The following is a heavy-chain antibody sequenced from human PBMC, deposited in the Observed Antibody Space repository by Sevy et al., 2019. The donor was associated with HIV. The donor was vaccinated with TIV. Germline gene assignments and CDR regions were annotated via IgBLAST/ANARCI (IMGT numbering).Heavy chain of an antibody. CDR2: IYYSGNT. CDR1: GDSISSSTYH. J-gene: IGHJ4*01. CDR3: ARVVDFWSGYLDY. Sequence: SGTLSLTCTVSGDSISSSTYHWGWIRQSPGKGLEWIGNIYYSGNTNYNPSLTSRATISVDTSKNQFSLNLTSVTAADTAVYYCARVVDFWSGYLDYWGQRTLVTVSS. D-gene: IGHD3-3*01. V-gene: IGHV4-39*01.